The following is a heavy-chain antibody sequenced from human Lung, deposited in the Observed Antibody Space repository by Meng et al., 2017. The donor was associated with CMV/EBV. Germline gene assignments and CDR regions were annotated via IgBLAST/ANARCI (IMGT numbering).Heavy chain of an antibody. CDR1: GFTFSSYA. Sequence: GGSXRLXCAASGFTFSSYAMSWVRQAPGKGLEWVSAISGSGGSTYYADSVKGRFTISRDNSKNTLYLQMNSLRAEDTAVYYCAKDPVPAALYYFDYWGQGTLDTVSS. J-gene: IGHJ4*02. CDR3: AKDPVPAALYYFDY. CDR2: ISGSGGST. V-gene: IGHV3-23*01. D-gene: IGHD2-2*01.